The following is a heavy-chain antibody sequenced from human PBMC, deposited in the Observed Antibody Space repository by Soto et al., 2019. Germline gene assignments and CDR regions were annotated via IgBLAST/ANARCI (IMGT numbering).Heavy chain of an antibody. CDR3: AKDPPPEEYVWYSSSWYWYYYYGMDV. CDR1: GFTFSSYA. V-gene: IGHV3-23*01. J-gene: IGHJ6*02. Sequence: TGGSLRLSCAASGFTFSSYAMSWVRQAPGKGLEWVSAISGSGGSTYYADSVKGRFTISRDNSKNTLYLQMNSLRAEDTAVYYCAKDPPPEEYVWYSSSWYWYYYYGMDVWGQGTTVTVSS. CDR2: ISGSGGST. D-gene: IGHD6-13*01.